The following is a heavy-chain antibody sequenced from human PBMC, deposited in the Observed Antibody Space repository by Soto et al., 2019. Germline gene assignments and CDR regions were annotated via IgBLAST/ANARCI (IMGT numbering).Heavy chain of an antibody. CDR1: GFILRNYW. Sequence: WGSLRLSCADSGFILRNYWMSWVRQAPGMGLQWVASIKEDGSEKYYVYPVKVRLTISIENAKNSLYLQMNSLRAEDTAVYYCAIYRYLDXWGQGILVTVSX. CDR2: IKEDGSEK. V-gene: IGHV3-7*03. D-gene: IGHD1-1*01. CDR3: AIYRYLDX. J-gene: IGHJ5*02.